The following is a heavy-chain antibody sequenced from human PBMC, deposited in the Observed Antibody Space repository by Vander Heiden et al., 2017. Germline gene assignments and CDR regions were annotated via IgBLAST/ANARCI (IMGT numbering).Heavy chain of an antibody. V-gene: IGHV3-33*01. CDR2: IWYDGSNK. D-gene: IGHD5-12*01. J-gene: IGHJ3*02. Sequence: QVPLVASGGGVVQPGSSLSLSWAASGFTLGTYGMHWVRPAAGKGLGWVAVIWYDGSNKYYADSVKGRFTISRDNSKNTLYLQMNSLRAEDTAVYYCARDGYDRDAFDIWGQGTMVTVSS. CDR1: GFTLGTYG. CDR3: ARDGYDRDAFDI.